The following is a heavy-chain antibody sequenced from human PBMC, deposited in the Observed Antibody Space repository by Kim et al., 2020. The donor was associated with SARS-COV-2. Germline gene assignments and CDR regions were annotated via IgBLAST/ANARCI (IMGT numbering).Heavy chain of an antibody. CDR2: IKQDGSEK. Sequence: GGSLRLSCAASGFTFSSYWMSWVRQAPGKGLEWVANIKQDGSEKYYVDSVKGRFTISRDNAKNSLYLQMNSLRAEDTAVYYCARVVESVVAADYYFDYWGRGTLVTVSS. D-gene: IGHD2-15*01. J-gene: IGHJ4*02. CDR3: ARVVESVVAADYYFDY. CDR1: GFTFSSYW. V-gene: IGHV3-7*03.